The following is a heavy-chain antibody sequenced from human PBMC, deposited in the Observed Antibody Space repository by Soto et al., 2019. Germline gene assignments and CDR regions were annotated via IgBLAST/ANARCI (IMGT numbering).Heavy chain of an antibody. Sequence: ASVKVSCKASGYTFTSYGISWVRQAPGQGLEWMGWISAYNGNTNYAQKLQGRVTMTTDTSTSTAYMELRSLRSDDTAVYYCVYSPSTMIHDAFDIWGQGTMVTVSS. CDR1: GYTFTSYG. V-gene: IGHV1-18*01. D-gene: IGHD3-22*01. CDR2: ISAYNGNT. CDR3: VYSPSTMIHDAFDI. J-gene: IGHJ3*02.